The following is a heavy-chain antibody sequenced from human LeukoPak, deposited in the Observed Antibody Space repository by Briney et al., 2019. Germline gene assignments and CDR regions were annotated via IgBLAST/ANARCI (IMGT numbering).Heavy chain of an antibody. CDR2: IKRDGSGK. D-gene: IGHD1-7*01. CDR1: GFTFSTYW. J-gene: IGHJ4*02. V-gene: IGHV3-7*01. Sequence: GGSLRLSCAASGFTFSTYWMSWVRQAPGKGLEWVANIKRDGSGKYYVDSVKGRFTISRDNAKNSVYLQMNSLRAEDTAIYYCAREARGNYAPGLDYWGQGTLVTVSS. CDR3: AREARGNYAPGLDY.